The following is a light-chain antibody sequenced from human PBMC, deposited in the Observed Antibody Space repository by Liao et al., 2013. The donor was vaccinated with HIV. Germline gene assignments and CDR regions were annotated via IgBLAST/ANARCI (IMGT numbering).Light chain of an antibody. CDR1: KIGSES. CDR2: HGI. J-gene: IGLJ1*01. V-gene: IGLV3-21*01. CDR3: QVWDFGTSFV. Sequence: SYVLTQPPSVSVAPGNTATITCGGGKIGSESVHWYQQRSGQAPVLVIFHGIDRPSGIPERFSGSNSGNTATLTINRVEAGDEADYYCQVWDFGTSFVFGTGTKVTVL.